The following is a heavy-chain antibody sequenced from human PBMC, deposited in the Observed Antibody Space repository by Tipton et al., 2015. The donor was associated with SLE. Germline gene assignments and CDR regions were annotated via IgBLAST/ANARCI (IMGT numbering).Heavy chain of an antibody. D-gene: IGHD3-22*01. J-gene: IGHJ4*02. Sequence: TLSLTCTVSGDSISSSSYYWGWIRQPPGKGLEWIGTFYYSGNTYFNPSLKSRVTISVDTSKNQFSLRLSSVTAADTAVYYCARDYYDSRGYTLFDYWGLGALVTVSS. CDR3: ARDYYDSRGYTLFDY. CDR1: GDSISSSSYY. CDR2: FYYSGNT. V-gene: IGHV4-39*07.